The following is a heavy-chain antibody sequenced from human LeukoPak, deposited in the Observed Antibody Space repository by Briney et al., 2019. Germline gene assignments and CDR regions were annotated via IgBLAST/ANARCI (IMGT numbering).Heavy chain of an antibody. CDR1: GGSISSSSYY. D-gene: IGHD6-19*01. J-gene: IGHJ4*02. V-gene: IGHV4-39*01. CDR2: IYYSGST. CDR3: AKLPSDSSGWYRFDY. Sequence: SETLSLTCTVSGGSISSSSYYWGWIRQPPGKGLEWIGSIYYSGSTYYNPSLKSRVTISVDTSKKQFSLKLSSVTAADTAVYYCAKLPSDSSGWYRFDYWGQGTLVIVS.